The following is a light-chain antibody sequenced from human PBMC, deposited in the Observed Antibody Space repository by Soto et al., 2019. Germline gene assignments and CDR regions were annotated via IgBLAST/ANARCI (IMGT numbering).Light chain of an antibody. CDR1: QSISSY. J-gene: IGKJ4*02. CDR3: QQRSKCPLT. V-gene: IGKV3-11*01. Sequence: EIVLTQSPATLSLYPGERATLSCRASQSISSYLGWYQQKPGQAPRLLIYDASNRAAGIPARFSGSGSGTDFTLTICSLEPEDFAVYYCQQRSKCPLTFGGGTKVEIK. CDR2: DAS.